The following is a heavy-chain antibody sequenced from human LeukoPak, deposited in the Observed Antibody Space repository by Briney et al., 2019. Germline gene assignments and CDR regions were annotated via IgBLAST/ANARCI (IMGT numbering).Heavy chain of an antibody. CDR3: AKDPNGDYIGAFDF. CDR1: GLTFSNYA. V-gene: IGHV3-23*01. D-gene: IGHD4-17*01. J-gene: IGHJ3*01. CDR2: IIGNGGWA. Sequence: TGGSLRLSCAASGLTFSNYAMMWLRQAPGKGLEWVAAIIGNGGWALYADSVKGRFTISRDNSKNTLYLQMSSLRAEDTAVYYCAKDPNGDYIGAFDFWGQGTMVTVSS.